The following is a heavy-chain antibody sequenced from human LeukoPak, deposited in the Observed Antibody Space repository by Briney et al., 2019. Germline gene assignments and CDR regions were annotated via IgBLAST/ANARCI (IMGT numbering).Heavy chain of an antibody. V-gene: IGHV1-8*01. CDR2: MNPNSGNT. J-gene: IGHJ5*02. CDR3: ARGPHRVVTAILGFDP. Sequence: VSVKVSCKASGYTFTSYDINWVRQATGQGLEWMGWMNPNSGNTGYAQKFQGRVTTTRNTSISTAYMELSSLRSEDTAVYYCARGPHRVVTAILGFDPWGQGTLVTVSS. D-gene: IGHD2-21*02. CDR1: GYTFTSYD.